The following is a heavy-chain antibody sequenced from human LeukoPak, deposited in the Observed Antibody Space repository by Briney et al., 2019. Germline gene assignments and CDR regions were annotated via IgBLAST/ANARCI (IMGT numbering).Heavy chain of an antibody. CDR1: GGSFCGYY. CDR2: INHSGST. D-gene: IGHD3-3*01. Sequence: SETLSLTCAVYGGSFCGYYWSWIRQPPGKGLEWIGEINHSGSTNYNPSLKSRVTISVDTSKNQFSLKLSSVTAADTAVYYCARGFNYDCWAGGVWFDPWGQGTLVTVSS. J-gene: IGHJ5*02. CDR3: ARGFNYDCWAGGVWFDP. V-gene: IGHV4-34*01.